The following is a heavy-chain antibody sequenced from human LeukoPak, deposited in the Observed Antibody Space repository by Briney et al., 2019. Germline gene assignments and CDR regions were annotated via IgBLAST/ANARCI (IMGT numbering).Heavy chain of an antibody. D-gene: IGHD6-13*01. Sequence: GGSLRLSCAASGFTFSSYEMNWVRQAPGKGLEWVSYISSSGSTIYYADSVKGRFTISRDNAKNSLYLQMNSLRAEDTAVYYCAREVAAAGKDAFDIWGQGTMVTVSS. CDR3: AREVAAAGKDAFDI. CDR1: GFTFSSYE. J-gene: IGHJ3*02. CDR2: ISSSGSTI. V-gene: IGHV3-48*03.